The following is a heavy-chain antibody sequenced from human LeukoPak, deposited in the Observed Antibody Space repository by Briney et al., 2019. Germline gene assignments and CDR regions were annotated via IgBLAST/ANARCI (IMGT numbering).Heavy chain of an antibody. V-gene: IGHV3-7*01. Sequence: GGSLRLSCAASGFTFSSYWMTWVRQAPGKVLELVANIKQDGSETYYVDSVKGRFTISRDNAKNSLDMQMNSLRVEDTAVYYCARGPILRHFDYYMDVWGKGTTVIISS. CDR3: ARGPILRHFDYYMDV. CDR1: GFTFSSYW. D-gene: IGHD3-9*01. CDR2: IKQDGSET. J-gene: IGHJ6*03.